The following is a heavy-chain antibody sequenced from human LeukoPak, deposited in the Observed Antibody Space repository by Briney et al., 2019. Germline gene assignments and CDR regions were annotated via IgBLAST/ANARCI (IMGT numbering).Heavy chain of an antibody. CDR3: ARVGRAWIWSNEYFDY. CDR2: FSAYNGNT. Sequence: GASVKVSCKASGYTFTSYGVSWVRQAPGQGLGWMGWFSAYNGNTNYAQKLQGRVTMTTDTSTSTAYMELRSLRSDDTAVYYCARVGRAWIWSNEYFDYWGQGTLVTVSS. D-gene: IGHD5-12*01. CDR1: GYTFTSYG. V-gene: IGHV1-18*01. J-gene: IGHJ4*02.